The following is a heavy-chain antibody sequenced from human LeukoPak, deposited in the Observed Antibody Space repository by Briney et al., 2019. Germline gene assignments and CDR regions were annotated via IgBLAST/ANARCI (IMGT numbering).Heavy chain of an antibody. CDR2: IYYSGST. D-gene: IGHD6-13*01. J-gene: IGHJ3*02. V-gene: IGHV4-59*01. CDR1: GGSISSYY. CDR3: ARFVAATGYDTFDI. Sequence: PSETLSLTCTDSGGSISSYYWSWIRQPPGTGLEWIGYIYYSGSTNYNPSLKSRVTISVDTSKNQFSLKLSSVTAADTAVYYCARFVAATGYDTFDIWGQGTMVTVSS.